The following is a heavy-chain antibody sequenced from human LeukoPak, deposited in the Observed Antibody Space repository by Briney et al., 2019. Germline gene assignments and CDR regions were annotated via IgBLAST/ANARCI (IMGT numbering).Heavy chain of an antibody. J-gene: IGHJ4*02. CDR1: GDSISSNY. V-gene: IGHV4-59*01. CDR2: IYYSGST. CDR3: ARGSTMAGTRYFDY. D-gene: IGHD6-19*01. Sequence: PSETLSLTCSVSGDSISSNYWSWMRQSPGKGLEWIGYIYYSGSTNYNPSLKSRVTMSVDTSKNQVSLNLSSVTAADTAVYYCARGSTMAGTRYFDYWGQGTLVTVSS.